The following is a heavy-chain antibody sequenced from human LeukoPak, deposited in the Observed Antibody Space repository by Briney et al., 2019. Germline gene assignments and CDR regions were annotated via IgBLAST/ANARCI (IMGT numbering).Heavy chain of an antibody. J-gene: IGHJ6*02. CDR1: GFTFSSYA. CDR2: ISYDGSNK. Sequence: PGGSLRLSCAASGFTFSSYAMHWVRQAPGKGLEWVAVISYDGSNKYYADSVKGRFTISRDNSKNTLYLQMNSLRAEDTAVYYCAREIGYYGSGSYYNYYYYGMDVWGQGTTVTVSS. CDR3: AREIGYYGSGSYYNYYYYGMDV. D-gene: IGHD3-10*01. V-gene: IGHV3-30-3*01.